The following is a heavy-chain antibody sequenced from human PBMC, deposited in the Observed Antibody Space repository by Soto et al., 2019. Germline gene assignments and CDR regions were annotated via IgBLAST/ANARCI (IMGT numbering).Heavy chain of an antibody. V-gene: IGHV3-7*01. CDR2: IKQDGSEK. CDR3: ARGRSGWAPQEGMDV. CDR1: GFTFSSYW. Sequence: EVQLVESGGGLVQPGGSLRLSCAASGFTFSSYWMSWVRQAPGKGLEWVANIKQDGSEKYYVDSVKGRFTISRDNAKNSLYLQMNSLRAEDTAVYYCARGRSGWAPQEGMDVWGQGTTVTVSS. D-gene: IGHD6-19*01. J-gene: IGHJ6*02.